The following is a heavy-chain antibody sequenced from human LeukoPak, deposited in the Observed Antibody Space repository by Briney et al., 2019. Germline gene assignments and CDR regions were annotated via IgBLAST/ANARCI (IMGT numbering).Heavy chain of an antibody. CDR3: AKDRIAVAGAYYFDY. D-gene: IGHD6-19*01. CDR1: GFTFSGPA. CDR2: IRYDGSNK. J-gene: IGHJ4*02. Sequence: GGSLRLSCAASGFTFSGPALHWVRQAPGKGLEWVAFIRYDGSNKYYADSVKGRFTISRDNSKNTLYLQMNSLRAEDTAVYYCAKDRIAVAGAYYFDYWGQGTLVTVSS. V-gene: IGHV3-30*02.